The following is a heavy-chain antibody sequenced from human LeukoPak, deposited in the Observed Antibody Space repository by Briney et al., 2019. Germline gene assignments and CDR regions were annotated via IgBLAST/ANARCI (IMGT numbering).Heavy chain of an antibody. CDR3: ARVKDCTNGVCFDVADY. D-gene: IGHD2-8*01. CDR1: GFTFSSYW. J-gene: IGHJ4*02. V-gene: IGHV3-74*01. Sequence: GSLRLSCAASGFTFSSYWMHWVRQAPGKGLVWVSRINSDGSSTSYADSVKGRFTISRDNAKNTLYLQMNSLRAEDTAVYYCARVKDCTNGVCFDVADYWGQGTLVTVSS. CDR2: INSDGSST.